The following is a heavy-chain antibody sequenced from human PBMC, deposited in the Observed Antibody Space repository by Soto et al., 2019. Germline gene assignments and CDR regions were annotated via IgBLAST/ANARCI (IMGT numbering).Heavy chain of an antibody. CDR3: VRDGTKTLRDWFDP. CDR1: GASISGFY. V-gene: IGHV4-4*07. Sequence: SETLSLTCTASGASISGFYWSWIRKSAGKGLEWIGRIYATGTTDYNPSLKSRVMMSVDTSKKQFSLKLRSVTAADTAVYYCVRDGTKTLRDWFDPWGQGISVTVSS. J-gene: IGHJ5*02. CDR2: IYATGTT. D-gene: IGHD1-1*01.